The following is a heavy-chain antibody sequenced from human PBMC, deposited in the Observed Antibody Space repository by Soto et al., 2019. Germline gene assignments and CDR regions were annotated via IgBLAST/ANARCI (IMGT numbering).Heavy chain of an antibody. CDR3: ARVVVAATFNYYYYGMDV. J-gene: IGHJ6*02. D-gene: IGHD2-15*01. CDR2: IYYSGST. V-gene: IGHV4-31*02. CDR1: GGSISSGGYY. Sequence: KPSETLSLTCTVSGGSISSGGYYWSWIRQHPGKGLEWIGYIYYSGSTYYNPSLKSRVTISVDTSKNQFSLKLSSVTAADTAVYYCARVVVAATFNYYYYGMDVWGQGTTVTVSS.